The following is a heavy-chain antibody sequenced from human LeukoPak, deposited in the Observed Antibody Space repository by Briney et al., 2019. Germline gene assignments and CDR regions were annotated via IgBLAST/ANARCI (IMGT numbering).Heavy chain of an antibody. Sequence: ASVKVSCKASGYTFTSYGISWVRQAPGQGLEWMGWISAYNGNTNYAQKLQGRVTMTTDTSTSTVYMELSSLRSEDTAVYYCARDRGIRGVYYYDSSGYYYDYWGQGTLVTVSS. CDR3: ARDRGIRGVYYYDSSGYYYDY. D-gene: IGHD3-22*01. V-gene: IGHV1-18*01. J-gene: IGHJ4*02. CDR1: GYTFTSYG. CDR2: ISAYNGNT.